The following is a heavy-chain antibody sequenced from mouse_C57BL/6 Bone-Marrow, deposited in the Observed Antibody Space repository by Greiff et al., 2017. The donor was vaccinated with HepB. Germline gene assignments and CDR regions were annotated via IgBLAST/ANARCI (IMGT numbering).Heavy chain of an antibody. Sequence: VKLQQPGAELVKPGASVKLSCKASGYTFTSYWMHWVKQRPGQGLEWIGMIHPNSGSTNYNEKFKSKATLTVDKSSSTAYMQLSSLTSEDSAVYYCARGGAHWAMDYWGQGTSVTVSS. CDR1: GYTFTSYW. V-gene: IGHV1-64*01. J-gene: IGHJ4*01. D-gene: IGHD4-1*01. CDR3: ARGGAHWAMDY. CDR2: IHPNSGST.